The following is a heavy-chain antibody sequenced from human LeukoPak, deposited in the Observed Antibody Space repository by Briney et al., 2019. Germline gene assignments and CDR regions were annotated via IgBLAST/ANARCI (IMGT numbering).Heavy chain of an antibody. Sequence: ASVKVSCKASGYTFTGYYMHWVRQAPGQGLEWMGWINPNSGGTNYAQKLQGRVTMTRDTSISTAYMELSRLRSDDTAVYYCARLITFGGVIATRDYWGQGTLVTVSS. CDR1: GYTFTGYY. CDR3: ARLITFGGVIATRDY. V-gene: IGHV1-2*02. J-gene: IGHJ4*02. CDR2: INPNSGGT. D-gene: IGHD3-16*02.